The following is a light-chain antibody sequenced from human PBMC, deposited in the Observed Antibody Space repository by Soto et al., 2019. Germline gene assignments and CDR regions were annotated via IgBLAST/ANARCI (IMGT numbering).Light chain of an antibody. Sequence: EIVMTQSPATLSVSPGERATLSCRVSQSVSRNLAWYQQIPGQAPRLLIYGASTRATGIPARFSGSGSGTESTLTISSLQSEDFVVYYCQQYYNWPPITFGQGTRLEIK. J-gene: IGKJ5*01. CDR1: QSVSRN. CDR2: GAS. CDR3: QQYYNWPPIT. V-gene: IGKV3-15*01.